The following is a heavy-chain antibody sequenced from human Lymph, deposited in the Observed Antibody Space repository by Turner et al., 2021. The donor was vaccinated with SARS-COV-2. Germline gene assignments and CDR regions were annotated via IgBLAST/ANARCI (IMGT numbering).Heavy chain of an antibody. CDR2: ISYDGSNK. D-gene: IGHD3-10*01. V-gene: IGHV3-30-3*01. J-gene: IGHJ4*02. CDR1: GFTFNNYP. CDR3: ARDSSGSGTLDY. Sequence: QVQLVESGGGVVQPGRSLRLSCAASGFTFNNYPMHWVRQAPGKGLEWGAVISYDGSNKYYADSVKGRFTISRDNSKNTLYLQMNSLRAEDTAVYYCARDSSGSGTLDYWGQGTLVTVSS.